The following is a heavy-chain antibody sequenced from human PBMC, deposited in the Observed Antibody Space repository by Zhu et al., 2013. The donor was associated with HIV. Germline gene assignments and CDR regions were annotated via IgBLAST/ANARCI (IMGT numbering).Heavy chain of an antibody. V-gene: IGHV1-2*02. CDR1: GYTFTGYY. CDR3: ARGLLSRVAGTSGARIDY. J-gene: IGHJ4*02. D-gene: IGHD6-19*01. Sequence: QVQLVQSGAEVKKPGASVKVSCKASGYTFTGYYMHWVRQAPGQGLEWMGWINPNSGGTNYAQKFQGRVTMTRDTSISTAYMELSRLRSDDTAVYYCARGLLSRVAGTSGARIDYWGQGTLVTVSS. CDR2: INPNSGGT.